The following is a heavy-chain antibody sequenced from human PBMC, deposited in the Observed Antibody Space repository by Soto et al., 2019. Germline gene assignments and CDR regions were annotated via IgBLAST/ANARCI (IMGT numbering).Heavy chain of an antibody. CDR2: SSGGGGST. CDR1: GFTFSSYA. CDR3: AKGGSTSRWPYYYGMDV. V-gene: IGHV3-23*01. D-gene: IGHD2-2*01. J-gene: IGHJ6*02. Sequence: EVQLLESGGGLVQPGGSLRLSCAASGFTFSSYAMSWVRQAPGKGLEWVSASSGGGGSTYYADSVKGRFTISRDNSKNTLYLQKNSLRAEDTAVYYCAKGGSTSRWPYYYGMDVWGQGTTVTVSS.